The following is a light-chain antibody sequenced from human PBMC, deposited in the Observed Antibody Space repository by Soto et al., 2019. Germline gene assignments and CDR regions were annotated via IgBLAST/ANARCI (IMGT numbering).Light chain of an antibody. CDR3: QKYNSAPWT. J-gene: IGKJ1*01. CDR2: AAS. CDR1: QGISNY. V-gene: IGKV1-27*01. Sequence: DIHITLSPASLSASVGDRVTITCRASQGISNYLAWYQQKPGTVPKLLISAASTLQTGVPSRFSGGGSGTDFTLTISSLQPEDVATYYCQKYNSAPWTFGQGTKVDIK.